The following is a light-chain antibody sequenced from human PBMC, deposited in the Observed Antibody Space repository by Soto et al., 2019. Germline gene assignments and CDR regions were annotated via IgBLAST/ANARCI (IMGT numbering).Light chain of an antibody. J-gene: IGKJ4*01. V-gene: IGKV3-11*01. CDR2: DTS. CDR1: QSVSDY. CDR3: QQRTNGLT. Sequence: EIVLTQSPATLSLSPGETATLSCRASQSVSDYIAWYQQKPGQAPRLLIYDTSNRATGVPARFSGSGSGTDFTLTISNLEPEDFAVYYCQQRTNGLTFGGGTKVEIK.